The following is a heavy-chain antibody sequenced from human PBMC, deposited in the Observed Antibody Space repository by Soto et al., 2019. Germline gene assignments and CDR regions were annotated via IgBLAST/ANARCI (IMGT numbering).Heavy chain of an antibody. D-gene: IGHD3-9*01. J-gene: IGHJ6*02. V-gene: IGHV3-13*01. CDR2: IGTAGDT. CDR1: GFTFSSYD. CDR3: ARGNTYYDILTAGPDV. Sequence: GGSLRLSCAASGFTFSSYDMHWVRQATGKGLEWVSAIGTAGDTYYPGSVKGRFTISRENAKNSLYLQMNSLRAEDTAVYYCARGNTYYDILTAGPDVWGQGTTVTV.